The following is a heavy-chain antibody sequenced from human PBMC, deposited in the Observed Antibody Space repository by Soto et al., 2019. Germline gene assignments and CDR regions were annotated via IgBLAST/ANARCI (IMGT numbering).Heavy chain of an antibody. Sequence: LRLSCAPYGFTFSIYAMNWVRQGPGKGLAWVSVIGGSGTSTYYADSVKGRFTISRDNSKNTLYLQMNSLRVEDTAVYACAKIRRTSSYGHFFYYRGEGTLVTRS. V-gene: IGHV3-23*01. J-gene: IGHJ4*02. CDR3: AKIRRTSSYGHFFYY. CDR2: IGGSGTST. D-gene: IGHD3-16*01. CDR1: GFTFSIYA.